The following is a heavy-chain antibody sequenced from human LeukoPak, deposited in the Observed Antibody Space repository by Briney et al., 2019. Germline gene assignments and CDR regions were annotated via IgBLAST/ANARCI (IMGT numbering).Heavy chain of an antibody. Sequence: PSETLSLTCAVYGGSFSGYYWSWIRQPPGKGLEWIGEINHSGSTNYNPSLKSRVTISVDTSKNQFSLKLSSVTAAGTAVYYCARRHLGYYGMDVWGKGTTVTVSS. J-gene: IGHJ6*04. CDR2: INHSGST. CDR1: GGSFSGYY. CDR3: ARRHLGYYGMDV. V-gene: IGHV4-34*01.